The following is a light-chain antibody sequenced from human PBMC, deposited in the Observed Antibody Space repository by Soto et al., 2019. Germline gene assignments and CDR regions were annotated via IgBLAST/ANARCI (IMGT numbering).Light chain of an antibody. CDR2: KTS. V-gene: IGKV1-5*03. CDR1: QSIASW. Sequence: DIQMTQSPSTLSASVGDRVTITCRASQSIASWLAWYQQKPGNAPKLLIYKTSNLESGVPSRFSGSGSGTEVSLTISSLQPDDFATYYCQQYKSFSLTFGGGTRVEVK. CDR3: QQYKSFSLT. J-gene: IGKJ4*01.